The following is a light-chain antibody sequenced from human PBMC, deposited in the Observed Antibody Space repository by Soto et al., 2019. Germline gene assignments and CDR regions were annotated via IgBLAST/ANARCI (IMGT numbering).Light chain of an antibody. CDR3: QQIHSTSSYT. CDR1: QSISSY. CDR2: AAS. J-gene: IGKJ2*01. V-gene: IGKV1-39*01. Sequence: DIQMTQSPSSLSASVGYRVTITFRASQSISSYLNWYQQKPGKAPKLLIYAASSLQSGVPSRFSGSGSGKVFTLTINSLQPEDFATYYCQQIHSTSSYTFGQGTKVDIK.